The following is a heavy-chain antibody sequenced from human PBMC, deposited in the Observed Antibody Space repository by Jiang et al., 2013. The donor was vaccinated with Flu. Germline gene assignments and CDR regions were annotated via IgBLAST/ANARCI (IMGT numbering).Heavy chain of an antibody. CDR1: GASITTYH. CDR2: VSYSGGT. Sequence: GPGLVKPSETLSLTCTVSGASITTYHWGWIRQSPDKGLEWIASVSYSGGTNYNPSLMSRVTVSVDMSRNRFSLKLDSVTAADAAVYYCVRDIESPGSFLYFDYWGQGTLVTVSS. J-gene: IGHJ4*02. D-gene: IGHD5-24*01. CDR3: VRDIESPGSFLYFDY. V-gene: IGHV4-59*13.